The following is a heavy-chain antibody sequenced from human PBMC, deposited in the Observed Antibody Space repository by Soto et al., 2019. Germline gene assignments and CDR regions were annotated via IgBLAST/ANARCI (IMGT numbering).Heavy chain of an antibody. CDR2: IWYDGSNK. Sequence: PGGSLRLSCAASGFTFSSYGMHWVRQAPGKGLEWVAVIWYDGSNKYYADSVKGRFTISRDNSKNTLYLQMNSLRAEDTAVYYCARERDGYNSLDYWGQGTLVTVS. CDR1: GFTFSSYG. J-gene: IGHJ4*02. CDR3: ARERDGYNSLDY. V-gene: IGHV3-33*01. D-gene: IGHD5-12*01.